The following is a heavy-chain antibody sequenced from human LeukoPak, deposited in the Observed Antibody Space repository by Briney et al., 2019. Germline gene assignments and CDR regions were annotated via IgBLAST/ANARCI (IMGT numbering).Heavy chain of an antibody. CDR2: INPTGDGT. D-gene: IGHD5-12*01. J-gene: IGHJ4*02. CDR1: GNTFTDDY. CDR3: ARDPSEDIVAYFDY. V-gene: IGHV1-2*02. Sequence: ASVKVSCKASGNTFTDDYIHCVRQAPGQGLEWMGSINPTGDGTHYVQKFQGRITMTRDTSITTAYMELSSLRSDDTAVYYCARDPSEDIVAYFDYWGQGTLVTVSS.